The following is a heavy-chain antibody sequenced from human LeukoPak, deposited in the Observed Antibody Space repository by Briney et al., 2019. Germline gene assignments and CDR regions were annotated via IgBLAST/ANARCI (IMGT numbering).Heavy chain of an antibody. CDR3: AKNLGFGSNAFDI. J-gene: IGHJ3*02. D-gene: IGHD3-10*01. V-gene: IGHV3-9*03. Sequence: GRPLRLSCAASGFTFDDYAMHWVRQAPGKGLEWVSGISWNSGSIGYADSVKGRFTISRDNAKNSLYLQMNSLRAEDMALYYCAKNLGFGSNAFDIWGQGTMVTVSS. CDR2: ISWNSGSI. CDR1: GFTFDDYA.